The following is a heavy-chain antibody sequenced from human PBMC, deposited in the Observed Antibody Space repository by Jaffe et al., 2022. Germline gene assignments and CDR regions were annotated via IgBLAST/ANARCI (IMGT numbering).Heavy chain of an antibody. Sequence: EVQLVESGGGLVKPGGSLRLSCAASGFTFSSYSMNWVRQAPGKGLEWVSSISSSSSYIYYADSVKGRFTISRDNAKNSLYLQMNSLRAEDTAVYYCARFPMTTVTGVDYWGQGTLVTVSS. J-gene: IGHJ4*02. D-gene: IGHD4-17*01. CDR1: GFTFSSYS. V-gene: IGHV3-21*01. CDR3: ARFPMTTVTGVDY. CDR2: ISSSSSYI.